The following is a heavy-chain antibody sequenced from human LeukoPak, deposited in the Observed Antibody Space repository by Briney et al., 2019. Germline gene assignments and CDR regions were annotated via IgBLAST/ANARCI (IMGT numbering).Heavy chain of an antibody. J-gene: IGHJ4*02. D-gene: IGHD2-2*01. CDR3: ARLKPAAMETDY. CDR1: GGSISSYY. V-gene: IGHV4-59*01. CDR2: IYYSGST. Sequence: SETLSLTCTVSGGSISSYYWSWIRQPPGKGLEWIGYIYYSGSTNYNPSLKSRVTISVDTSKNQFSLKLSSVTAADTAVYYCARLKPAAMETDYWGQGTLVTVSS.